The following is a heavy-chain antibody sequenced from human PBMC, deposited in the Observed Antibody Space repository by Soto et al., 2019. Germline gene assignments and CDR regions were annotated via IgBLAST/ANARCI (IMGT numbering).Heavy chain of an antibody. D-gene: IGHD3-9*01. CDR3: ARDHYDILTGRNHPLDY. CDR2: IIPIFGTA. CDR1: GGTFSSYA. J-gene: IGHJ4*02. Sequence: ASVKVSCKASGGTFSSYAISWVRQAPGQGLEWMGGIIPIFGTANYAQKFQGRVTITADESTSTAYMELSSLRSEDTAVYYCARDHYDILTGRNHPLDYWGQGTLVTVSS. V-gene: IGHV1-69*13.